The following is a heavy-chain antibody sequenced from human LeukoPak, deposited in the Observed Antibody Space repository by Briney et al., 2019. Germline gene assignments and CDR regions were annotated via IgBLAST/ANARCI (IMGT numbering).Heavy chain of an antibody. V-gene: IGHV4-59*01. Sequence: ETLSLTCTVSGGSIRSYYWSWIRQPPGKGLEWIGYIYYSGSTNYNPSLKSRVTISVDTSKNQFSLKLSSVTAADTAVYYCARVTSYSGSPYFDLWGRGTLVTVSS. J-gene: IGHJ2*01. CDR1: GGSIRSYY. CDR2: IYYSGST. CDR3: ARVTSYSGSPYFDL. D-gene: IGHD1-26*01.